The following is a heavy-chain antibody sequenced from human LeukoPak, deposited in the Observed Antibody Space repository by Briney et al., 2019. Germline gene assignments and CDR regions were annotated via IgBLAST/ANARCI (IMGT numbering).Heavy chain of an antibody. Sequence: GGSLRLSCAASGFTFSSYAMSWVRQAPGKGLEWVSAISGSGGSTYYADSVKGRFTISRDNSKNTLYLQMNSLRAEDTAVCYCAKGGSGYCSGGSCYPFDYWGQGTLVTVSS. V-gene: IGHV3-23*01. CDR3: AKGGSGYCSGGSCYPFDY. J-gene: IGHJ4*02. CDR1: GFTFSSYA. D-gene: IGHD2-15*01. CDR2: ISGSGGST.